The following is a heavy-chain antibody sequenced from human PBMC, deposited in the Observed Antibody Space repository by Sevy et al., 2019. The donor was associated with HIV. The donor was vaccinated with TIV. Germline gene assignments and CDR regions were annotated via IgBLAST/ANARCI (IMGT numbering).Heavy chain of an antibody. J-gene: IGHJ4*02. D-gene: IGHD3-9*01. V-gene: IGHV3-21*01. CDR1: GFTFSSYS. Sequence: GGSLRLSCAASGFTFSSYSMNWVRQAPGKWLEWVSSVSSSTNYIYYADSVKGRFTISRDNAKNSLYLQMNSLRAEDRAVYYCAREILTGRDYWGQGTLVTVSS. CDR3: AREILTGRDY. CDR2: VSSSTNYI.